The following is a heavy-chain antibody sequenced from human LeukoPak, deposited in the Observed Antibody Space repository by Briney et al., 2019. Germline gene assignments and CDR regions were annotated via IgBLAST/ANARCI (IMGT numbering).Heavy chain of an antibody. Sequence: GGSLRLSCAASGFTFSSYWMSWVRQAPGKGLEWVANIKQDGSEKYYVDSVKGRSTISRDNAKNSLYLQMNSLRAEDTAVYYCARDIVVVPAAPFDPWGQGTLVTVSS. D-gene: IGHD2-2*01. CDR2: IKQDGSEK. CDR1: GFTFSSYW. V-gene: IGHV3-7*01. CDR3: ARDIVVVPAAPFDP. J-gene: IGHJ5*02.